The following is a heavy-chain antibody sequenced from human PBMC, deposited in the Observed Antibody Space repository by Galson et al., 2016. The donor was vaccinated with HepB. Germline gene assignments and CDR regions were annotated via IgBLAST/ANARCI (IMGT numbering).Heavy chain of an antibody. D-gene: IGHD2-15*01. CDR2: IHWNDDK. V-gene: IGHV2-5*01. CDR3: AHRRSGYCNTVNCLYFDH. Sequence: PALVKPTQTLTLTCTFSGFSLSTTGEAVGWTRQPPGKALEWLALIHWNDDKRYSPSLKSRLTITKDTPKNQVVLTVTNMDPVDTATYFCAHRRSGYCNTVNCLYFDHWGQETLATVSS. J-gene: IGHJ4*02. CDR1: GFSLSTTGEA.